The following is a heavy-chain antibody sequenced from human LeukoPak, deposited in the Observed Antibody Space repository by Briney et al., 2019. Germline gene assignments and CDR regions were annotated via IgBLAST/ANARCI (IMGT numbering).Heavy chain of an antibody. J-gene: IGHJ6*03. Sequence: ASVKVSCKASGYTFTSYYMHWVRQAPGQGLEWMGIINPSGGSTSYAQKFQGRVTMTRDTSTSTVYMELSSLRSEDTAVYYCARVSAYSSSWYVGYYYYYMDVWGKGTTVTISS. D-gene: IGHD6-13*01. V-gene: IGHV1-46*01. CDR1: GYTFTSYY. CDR2: INPSGGST. CDR3: ARVSAYSSSWYVGYYYYYMDV.